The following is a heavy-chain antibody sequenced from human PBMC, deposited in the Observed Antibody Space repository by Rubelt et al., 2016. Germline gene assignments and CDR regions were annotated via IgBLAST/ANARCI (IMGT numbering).Heavy chain of an antibody. V-gene: IGHV4-39*07. CDR1: GGSISRSSYY. J-gene: IGHJ4*02. D-gene: IGHD5-24*01. CDR2: IYYSGST. Sequence: QLQLQESGPGLVKPSETLSLTCSVSGGSISRSSYYWGWIRQPPGKGLEWIGSIYYSGSTYYNPFSKSGATIPVDTSKNQFALKLSSGTAADTAVYYCARVVRDGYNFDYWGQGTLVTVSS. CDR3: ARVVRDGYNFDY.